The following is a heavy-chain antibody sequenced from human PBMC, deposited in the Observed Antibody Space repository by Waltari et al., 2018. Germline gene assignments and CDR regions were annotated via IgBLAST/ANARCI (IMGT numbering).Heavy chain of an antibody. CDR2: IIPIFGTA. J-gene: IGHJ6*03. CDR1: GGTFSSYA. Sequence: KPGSSVKVSCKASGGTFSSYAISWVRQAPGQGLEWMGGIIPIFGTANYAQKFQGRVTITADKSTSTAYMELSSLRSEDTAVYYCARDRGIFGVVSPYYYYYYYMDVWGKGTTVTVSS. V-gene: IGHV1-69*06. CDR3: ARDRGIFGVVSPYYYYYYYMDV. D-gene: IGHD3-3*01.